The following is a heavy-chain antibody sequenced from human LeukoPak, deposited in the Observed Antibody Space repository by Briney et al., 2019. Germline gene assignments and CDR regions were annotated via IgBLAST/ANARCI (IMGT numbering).Heavy chain of an antibody. CDR3: ARLLHRNGDDFEY. D-gene: IGHD1-14*01. CDR2: ISYDGSNK. J-gene: IGHJ4*02. V-gene: IGHV3-30*04. Sequence: PGGSLRLSCAASGFTFSSYAMHWVRQAPAKGLQWVAVISYDGSNKYYADSVKGRFTISRDNSKNTLYLQMNSLRAEDTAVYYCARLLHRNGDDFEYWGQGTLVTVSS. CDR1: GFTFSSYA.